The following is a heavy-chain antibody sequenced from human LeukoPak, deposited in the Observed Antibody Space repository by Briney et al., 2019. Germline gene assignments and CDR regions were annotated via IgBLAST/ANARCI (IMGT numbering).Heavy chain of an antibody. CDR1: GFTFSSYA. D-gene: IGHD6-19*01. CDR3: ASSGWYVISYFDY. V-gene: IGHV3-30-3*01. Sequence: GRSLRLSCAASGFTFSSYAMRWVRQAPGKGLEWVAVISYDGSNKYYADSVKGRFTISRDNSKNTLYLQMNSLRAEDTAVYYCASSGWYVISYFDYWGQGTLVTVSS. J-gene: IGHJ4*02. CDR2: ISYDGSNK.